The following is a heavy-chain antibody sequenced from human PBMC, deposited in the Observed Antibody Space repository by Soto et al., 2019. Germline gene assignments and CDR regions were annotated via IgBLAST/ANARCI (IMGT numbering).Heavy chain of an antibody. Sequence: LRLSCAASGFTFSNYGMSWVRQAPGKGLERVSAISVSGGSTYYADSVKGRFTISRDNSKNTLYLQMNSLRAEDTAIYYCAKARDTTIFGVVFDYWGQGAQVTVSS. CDR3: AKARDTTIFGVVFDY. D-gene: IGHD3-3*02. V-gene: IGHV3-23*01. CDR1: GFTFSNYG. J-gene: IGHJ4*02. CDR2: ISVSGGST.